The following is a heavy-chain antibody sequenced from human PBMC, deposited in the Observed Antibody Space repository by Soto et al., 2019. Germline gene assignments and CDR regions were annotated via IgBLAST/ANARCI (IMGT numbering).Heavy chain of an antibody. D-gene: IGHD3-16*02. CDR2: IRTRPNNFAT. J-gene: IGHJ4*02. V-gene: IGHV3-73*01. CDR1: GFIFSGSA. Sequence: EVKLVESGGGLVQPGGSLKLSCAASGFIFSGSAMHWVRQASGKGLEWVGRIRTRPNNFATQYGESLKGRFTISRDDSKNTTYLEMKSLKSEDTAVYYCARIRGLGEVSPYFDYWGQGALVTVSS. CDR3: ARIRGLGEVSPYFDY.